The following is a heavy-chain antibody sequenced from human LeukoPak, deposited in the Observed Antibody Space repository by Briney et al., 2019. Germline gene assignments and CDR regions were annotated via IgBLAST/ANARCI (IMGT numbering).Heavy chain of an antibody. CDR1: GRPFSGYF. Sequence: SETLSLTCAVYGRPFSGYFWHWIRQPPGKGLEWIGEIDHSGSTNYRPSLKSRVTISVDTPKNQFSLKLSSVTAADTAVYYCSRALIVGATKWLDPWGQGTLVTVSS. CDR3: SRALIVGATKWLDP. CDR2: IDHSGST. V-gene: IGHV4-34*01. D-gene: IGHD1-26*01. J-gene: IGHJ5*02.